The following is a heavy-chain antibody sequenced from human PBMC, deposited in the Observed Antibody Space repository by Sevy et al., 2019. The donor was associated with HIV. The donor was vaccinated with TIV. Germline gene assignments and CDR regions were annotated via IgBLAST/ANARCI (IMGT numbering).Heavy chain of an antibody. Sequence: GGSLSPSCAAPGFTLSSYPIHWARRPPGKGREGVAVIPKDGSNKYYEDSGKGRFTISRDNSRNTRYRQMNSLRAEDTAVYYCARDYGVDTAMADWGNWFDPWGQGTLVTVSS. CDR2: IPKDGSNK. V-gene: IGHV3-30-3*01. D-gene: IGHD5-18*01. J-gene: IGHJ5*02. CDR3: ARDYGVDTAMADWGNWFDP. CDR1: GFTLSSYP.